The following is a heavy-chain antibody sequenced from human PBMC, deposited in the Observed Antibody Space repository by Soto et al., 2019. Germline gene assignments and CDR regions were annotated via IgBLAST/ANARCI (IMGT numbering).Heavy chain of an antibody. Sequence: SETLSLTCTVSGGSISSGDYYWSWIRQPPGKGLEWIGYIYYSGSTYYNPSLKSRVTISVDTSKNQFSLKLSSVTAADTAVYYCARVPLWFGELYLDYWGQGTLVTVSS. D-gene: IGHD3-10*01. CDR2: IYYSGST. CDR1: GGSISSGDYY. V-gene: IGHV4-30-4*01. CDR3: ARVPLWFGELYLDY. J-gene: IGHJ4*02.